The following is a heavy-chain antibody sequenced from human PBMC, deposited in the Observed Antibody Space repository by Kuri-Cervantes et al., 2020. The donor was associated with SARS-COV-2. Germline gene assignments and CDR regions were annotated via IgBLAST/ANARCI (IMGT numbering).Heavy chain of an antibody. Sequence: GESLKISCAASGFTFSPYGMQWVRQAPGKGLEWVAVISYDGSNKYYADSVKGRFTISRDNSKNTLYLQMNSLRAEDTAVYYCAKGLGYYYGMDVWGQGTTVTVSS. J-gene: IGHJ6*02. CDR2: ISYDGSNK. CDR1: GFTFSPYG. CDR3: AKGLGYYYGMDV. D-gene: IGHD6-6*01. V-gene: IGHV3-30*18.